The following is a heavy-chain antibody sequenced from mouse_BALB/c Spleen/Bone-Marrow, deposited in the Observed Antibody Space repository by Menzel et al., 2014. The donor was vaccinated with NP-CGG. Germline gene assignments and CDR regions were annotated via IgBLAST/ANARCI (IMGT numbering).Heavy chain of an antibody. CDR1: GFTFSSYT. CDR3: TRDGKGNYDYAMDY. CDR2: INSGGSYT. J-gene: IGHJ4*01. Sequence: EVKLVESGGGLVKPGGSLKLSCAASGFTFSSYTMSWVRQTPEKRLEWVATINSGGSYTYYPDSVKGRFTISRDNAKNTLYLQMSSLKSEDTAMYYCTRDGKGNYDYAMDYWGQGTSVTASS. D-gene: IGHD2-1*01. V-gene: IGHV5-6-4*01.